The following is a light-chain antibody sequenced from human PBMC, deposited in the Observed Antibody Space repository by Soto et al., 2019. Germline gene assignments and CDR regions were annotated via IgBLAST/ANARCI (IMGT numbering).Light chain of an antibody. CDR1: QSLSSN. J-gene: IGKJ1*01. V-gene: IGKV3-11*01. CDR3: QQRSNWPPTWT. Sequence: EIVLTQSPGTLSLSPGERATLSCRASQSLSSNLAWYQQKPGQAPRLLIYDASNRATGIPARFSGSGSGTDFTLTISSLEPEDFAVYYCQQRSNWPPTWTFGQGTKVDIK. CDR2: DAS.